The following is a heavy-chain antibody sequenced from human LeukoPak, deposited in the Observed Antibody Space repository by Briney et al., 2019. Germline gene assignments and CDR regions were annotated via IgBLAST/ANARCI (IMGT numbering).Heavy chain of an antibody. J-gene: IGHJ4*02. D-gene: IGHD3-3*01. CDR2: ISSSSSYI. Sequence: GGSLRLSCVASGFTLSSYNIHWVRQAPGKGLEWVSSISSSSSYIYYADSVKGRFTISRDNAKNSLYLQMNSLRAEDTAVYYCARDLGYYDFWSGYYTPGHFDYWGQGTLVTVSS. CDR1: GFTLSSYN. CDR3: ARDLGYYDFWSGYYTPGHFDY. V-gene: IGHV3-21*01.